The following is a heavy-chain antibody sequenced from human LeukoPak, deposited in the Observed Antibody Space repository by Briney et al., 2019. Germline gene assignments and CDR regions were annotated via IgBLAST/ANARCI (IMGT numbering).Heavy chain of an antibody. CDR2: IKSKTDGGTK. V-gene: IGHV3-15*01. D-gene: IGHD5-18*01. J-gene: IGHJ4*02. Sequence: PGGSLRLSCAASGFTFSNAWMSWVRQAPGTGLEWVGRIKSKTDGGTKDYAAPVKGRFTISRDDSKNTLYLQMNSLKTEDTAVYYCTTRYSYGYSYFDYWGQGTLVTVSS. CDR1: GFTFSNAW. CDR3: TTRYSYGYSYFDY.